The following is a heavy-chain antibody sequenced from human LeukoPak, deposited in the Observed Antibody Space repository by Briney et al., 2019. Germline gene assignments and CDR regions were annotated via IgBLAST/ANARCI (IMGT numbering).Heavy chain of an antibody. J-gene: IGHJ4*02. V-gene: IGHV1-46*01. CDR3: ARGLVDTAMVTRRIDY. CDR2: INSSGGIT. Sequence: VAAVKVSCKASGYTFTNYYMHWVRQAPRQGLEWMGIINSSGGITHYAQNFQGRVTLTRDTSTSTVYMEVSSLISEDTAVYYCARGLVDTAMVTRRIDYWGQGTLVTVPS. D-gene: IGHD5-18*01. CDR1: GYTFTNYY.